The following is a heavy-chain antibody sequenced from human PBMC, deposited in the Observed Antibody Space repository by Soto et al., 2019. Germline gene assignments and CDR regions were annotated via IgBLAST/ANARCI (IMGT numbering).Heavy chain of an antibody. Sequence: SETLSLTCAVYGGSFSGYYWSWIRQPPGKGLEWIGEINHRGSTNYNPSLKSRVTISVDTSKNQFSLKLSSLTAADTAVYYCARCDPSWLNSSRRYWLDPFGLGDLVTVDS. CDR1: GGSFSGYY. CDR3: ARCDPSWLNSSRRYWLDP. V-gene: IGHV4-34*01. J-gene: IGHJ5*02. D-gene: IGHD6-13*01. CDR2: INHRGST.